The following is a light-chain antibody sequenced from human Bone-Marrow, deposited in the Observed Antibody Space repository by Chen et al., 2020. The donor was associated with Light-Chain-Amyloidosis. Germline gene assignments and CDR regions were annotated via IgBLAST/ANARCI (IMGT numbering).Light chain of an antibody. V-gene: IGLV3-21*02. J-gene: IGLJ3*02. Sequence: SYVLTQPSSLSVAPGQTDTIACGGNNIGSTSVHWYQQTPGQAPLLVVYDDSDRPSGIPERLSSSNSGNTATLTIRRGEAGDEADYYCQVWDRSSDRPVFGGGTKLSVL. CDR3: QVWDRSSDRPV. CDR2: DDS. CDR1: NIGSTS.